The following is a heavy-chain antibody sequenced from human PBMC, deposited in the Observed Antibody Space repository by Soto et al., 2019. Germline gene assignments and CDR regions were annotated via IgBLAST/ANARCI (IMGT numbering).Heavy chain of an antibody. Sequence: GSLRLSCAASGFTFSSYAMGWLRQAPGTAPEWVAFIDSSGCDTSYADSVKGRFTISRDNAKNSLYLQMNSLRAEDTAVYFCARDPGFLEWRYAYYVLDVSAQGTTVIGSS. CDR1: GFTFSSYA. D-gene: IGHD3-3*01. J-gene: IGHJ6*02. V-gene: IGHV3-21*01. CDR3: ARDPGFLEWRYAYYVLDV. CDR2: IDSSGCDT.